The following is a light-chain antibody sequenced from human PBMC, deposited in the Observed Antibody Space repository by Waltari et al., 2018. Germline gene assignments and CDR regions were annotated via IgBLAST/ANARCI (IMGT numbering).Light chain of an antibody. J-gene: IGKJ4*01. CDR2: DAS. CDR3: QQYGVSPLT. Sequence: EIVLTQSPGTLALSPGEGATLSCRASQSVATISLAWDQQKVGQAPRLVIYDASTRATGIPDRFSGSGSGTDFTLTISRLEPEDFAVYYCQQYGVSPLTFGGGTKVEVK. CDR1: QSVATIS. V-gene: IGKV3-20*01.